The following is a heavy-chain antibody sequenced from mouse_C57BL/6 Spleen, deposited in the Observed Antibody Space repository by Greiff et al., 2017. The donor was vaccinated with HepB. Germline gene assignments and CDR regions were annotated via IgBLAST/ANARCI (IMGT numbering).Heavy chain of an antibody. CDR3: ARGYYDYSWFAY. CDR1: GYTFTSYW. Sequence: QVQLQQPGAELVRPGSSVKLSCKASGYTFTSYWMDWVKQRPGQGLEWIGNIYPSDSETHYNQKFKDKATLTVDKSSSTAYMQLSSLTSEDSAVYYCARGYYDYSWFAYWGQGTLVTVSA. D-gene: IGHD2-4*01. CDR2: IYPSDSET. V-gene: IGHV1-61*01. J-gene: IGHJ3*01.